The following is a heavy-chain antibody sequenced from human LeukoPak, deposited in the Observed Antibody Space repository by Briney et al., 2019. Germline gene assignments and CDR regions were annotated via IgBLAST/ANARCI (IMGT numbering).Heavy chain of an antibody. CDR3: ARTSIMSAFKWFDP. J-gene: IGHJ5*02. V-gene: IGHV1-18*01. CDR2: ISAYNGNT. D-gene: IGHD3-16*01. Sequence: ASVKVSCKASGYTFTTYGISWVRQAPGQGLEWMGWISAYNGNTNFAQRLQGRVTMTTDTSTSTAYMELRSLRSDDTAVYYCARTSIMSAFKWFDPWGQGTLVTVSS. CDR1: GYTFTTYG.